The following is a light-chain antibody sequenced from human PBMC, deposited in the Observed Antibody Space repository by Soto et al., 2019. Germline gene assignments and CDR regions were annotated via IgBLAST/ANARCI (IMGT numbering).Light chain of an antibody. CDR3: SSYTSSSTSPYV. CDR2: EVT. CDR1: SSDVGGYNF. J-gene: IGLJ1*01. V-gene: IGLV2-14*03. Sequence: QSALTQPPSASGSPGQSVTISCTGTSSDVGGYNFVSWYQQHPGKAPQLIIYEVTNRPSGVFNRFSGSKSGNTASLTISGLQAEDEADYYCSSYTSSSTSPYVFGTGTKVTVL.